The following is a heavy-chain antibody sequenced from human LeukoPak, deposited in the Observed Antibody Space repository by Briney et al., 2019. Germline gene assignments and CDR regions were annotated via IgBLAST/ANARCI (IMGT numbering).Heavy chain of an antibody. CDR3: AREAPYYYMDV. Sequence: PSETLSLTCTVAGGSISSYYWSWIRQPPGKGLEWIGYIYYSGSTNYNPSLKSRVTISVDTSKNQFSLKLSSVTAADTAVYYCAREAPYYYMDVWGKGTTVTVSS. CDR1: GGSISSYY. CDR2: IYYSGST. J-gene: IGHJ6*03. V-gene: IGHV4-59*01.